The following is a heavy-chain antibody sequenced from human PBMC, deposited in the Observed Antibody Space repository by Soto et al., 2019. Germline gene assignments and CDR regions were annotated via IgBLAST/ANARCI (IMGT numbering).Heavy chain of an antibody. CDR3: AGGIAARPLGY. D-gene: IGHD6-6*01. J-gene: IGHJ4*02. V-gene: IGHV4-30-2*01. Sequence: QLQLQESGSGLVKPSQTLSLTCAVSGGSISSGGSFWSWIRQPPGKGLEWIGYIYHSGSTYYNPSRKSRVTVSVDRSKNQFSLKLSSVTAADTAVYSCAGGIAARPLGYWGQGTLVTVSS. CDR2: IYHSGST. CDR1: GGSISSGGSF.